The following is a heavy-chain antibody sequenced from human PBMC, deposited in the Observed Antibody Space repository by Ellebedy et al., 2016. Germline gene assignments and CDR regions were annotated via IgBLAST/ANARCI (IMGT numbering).Heavy chain of an antibody. V-gene: IGHV4-4*07. CDR3: AREGRGSYDY. Sequence: GSLRLXXSVSGDSITGYYWNWIRQPAGKGLEWIGRIHSAGITTYSPSLQSRVSVSLDTSKKQFSLNLNSVTDADTAVYYCAREGRGSYDYWGQGTLVAVSA. CDR1: GDSITGYY. CDR2: IHSAGIT. D-gene: IGHD1-26*01. J-gene: IGHJ4*02.